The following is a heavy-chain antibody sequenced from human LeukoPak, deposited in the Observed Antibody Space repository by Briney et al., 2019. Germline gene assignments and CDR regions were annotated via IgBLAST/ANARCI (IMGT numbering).Heavy chain of an antibody. V-gene: IGHV3-7*01. D-gene: IGHD3-10*01. J-gene: IGHJ4*02. Sequence: PGGSLRLSCVASGFTFSRYWMSWVRQAPGKGLEGVANIKQDGDQKHYVDSVRGRFIISRDNAKNSLHLQMNSLRAEDTAVYYCARFAKGYGSGDIDYWGQGTLVTVSS. CDR1: GFTFSRYW. CDR3: ARFAKGYGSGDIDY. CDR2: IKQDGDQK.